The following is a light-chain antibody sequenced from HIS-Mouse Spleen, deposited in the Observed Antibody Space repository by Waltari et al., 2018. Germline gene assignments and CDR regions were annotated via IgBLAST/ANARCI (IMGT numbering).Light chain of an antibody. J-gene: IGLJ3*02. CDR1: SSDVGSSNL. V-gene: IGLV2-23*01. Sequence: QSALTQPASVSGSPGQSITISCTGTSSDVGSSNLGSWYQQHPGKAPKLMIYEGSKRPSGVSNRFSGSKSGNTASLTISGLQAEDEADYYCCSYAGSSTWVFGGGTKLTVL. CDR2: EGS. CDR3: CSYAGSSTWV.